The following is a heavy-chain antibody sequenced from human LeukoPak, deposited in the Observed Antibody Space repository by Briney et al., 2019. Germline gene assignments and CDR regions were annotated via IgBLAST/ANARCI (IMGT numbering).Heavy chain of an antibody. CDR3: ARDESPIYIVVVPLDV. CDR1: GFTFSDYY. Sequence: PGGSLRLSCAASGFTFSDYYMSWIRQAPGKGLEWVSSISSSSSYIYYADSVKGRFTISRDNAKNSLYLQMNSLRAEDTAVYYCARDESPIYIVVVPLDVWGKGTTVTVSS. CDR2: ISSSSSYI. V-gene: IGHV3-11*06. J-gene: IGHJ6*04. D-gene: IGHD2-21*01.